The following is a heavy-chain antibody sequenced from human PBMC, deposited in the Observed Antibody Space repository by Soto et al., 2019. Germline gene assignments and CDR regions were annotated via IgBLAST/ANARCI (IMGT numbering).Heavy chain of an antibody. V-gene: IGHV4-30-2*01. CDR1: GGSISSGGYS. CDR2: IYHSGST. D-gene: IGHD5-12*01. CDR3: AAGGGLPRYY. J-gene: IGHJ4*02. Sequence: QLQLQESGSGLVKPSQTLSLTCAVSGGSISSGGYSWSWIRQPPGKGLEWIGYIYHSGSTYYNPSRKSRVTIAVDRSKSQFSLKLSSVTAADTAVYYCAAGGGLPRYYWGQGTLVTVSS.